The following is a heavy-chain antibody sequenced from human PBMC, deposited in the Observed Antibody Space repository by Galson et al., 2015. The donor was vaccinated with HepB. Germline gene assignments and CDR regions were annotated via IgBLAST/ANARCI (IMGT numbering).Heavy chain of an antibody. V-gene: IGHV3-7*03. CDR1: GFTFSSYW. D-gene: IGHD3-3*01. Sequence: SLRLSCAASGFTFSSYWMSWVRQAPGKGLEWVANIKQDGSEKYYVDSVKGRFTISRDNAKNSLYLQMNSLRAEDTAVYYCARAHPFYDFWSGYYHYFDYWGQGTLVTVSS. J-gene: IGHJ4*02. CDR2: IKQDGSEK. CDR3: ARAHPFYDFWSGYYHYFDY.